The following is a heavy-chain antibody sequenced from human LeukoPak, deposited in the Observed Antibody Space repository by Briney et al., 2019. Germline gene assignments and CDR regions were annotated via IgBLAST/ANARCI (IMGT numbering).Heavy chain of an antibody. Sequence: GGSLRLSCAASGFTFSSYAMSWVRQAPGKGLEWVSAISGSGGSTYYADSVKGRFTISRDNSKNTLYLQMNSLRAEDTAVYYCAKDPRVYYYGSGSYADTGGTDYWGQGTLVTVSS. CDR1: GFTFSSYA. J-gene: IGHJ4*02. CDR3: AKDPRVYYYGSGSYADTGGTDY. D-gene: IGHD3-10*01. CDR2: ISGSGGST. V-gene: IGHV3-23*01.